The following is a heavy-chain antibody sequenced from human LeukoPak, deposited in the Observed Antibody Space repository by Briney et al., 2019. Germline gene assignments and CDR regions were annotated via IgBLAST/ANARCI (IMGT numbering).Heavy chain of an antibody. V-gene: IGHV3-11*01. CDR1: GFTFSDYY. CDR2: ISSSGSTI. D-gene: IGHD3-22*01. J-gene: IGHJ4*02. CDR3: ARSSWAYYYDSSGYYHDY. Sequence: GGSLRLSCAASGFTFSDYYMSWIRQAPGKGLEWVSYISSSGSTIYYADSVKGRFTISRDNAKNSPYLQMNSLRAEDTAVYYCARSSWAYYYDSSGYYHDYWGQGTLVTVSS.